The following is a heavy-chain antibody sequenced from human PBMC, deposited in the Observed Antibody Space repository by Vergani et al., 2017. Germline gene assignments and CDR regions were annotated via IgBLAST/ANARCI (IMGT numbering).Heavy chain of an antibody. CDR1: GCTFSSYA. CDR3: ASAYYYDSSGYNTGAYDI. D-gene: IGHD3-22*01. CDR2: IIPIFGTA. V-gene: IGHV1-69*01. Sequence: QVQLVQSGAEVKKPGSSVKVSCMASGCTFSSYAISWVRQAPGQGLEWMGGIIPIFGTANYAQKFQGRVTITADESTSKAYMELSSLRSEDTAVYYCASAYYYDSSGYNTGAYDIGDQGIMVTVSS. J-gene: IGHJ3*02.